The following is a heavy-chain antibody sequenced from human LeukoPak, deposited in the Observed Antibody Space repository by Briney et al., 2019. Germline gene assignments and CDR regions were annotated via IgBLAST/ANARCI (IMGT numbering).Heavy chain of an antibody. Sequence: GRSLRLSCAASGFTFSSYGMHWVRQAPGKGLEWVAVISYDGSNKYYADSVKGRFIISRDNSKNTLYLQMNSLRAEDTAVYYCAKGGYYDSSGYFTIDYWGQGTLVTVSS. D-gene: IGHD3-22*01. CDR1: GFTFSSYG. CDR3: AKGGYYDSSGYFTIDY. CDR2: ISYDGSNK. V-gene: IGHV3-30*18. J-gene: IGHJ4*02.